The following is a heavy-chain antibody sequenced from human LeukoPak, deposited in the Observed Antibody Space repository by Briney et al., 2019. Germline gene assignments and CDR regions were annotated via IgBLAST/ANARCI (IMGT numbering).Heavy chain of an antibody. V-gene: IGHV3-74*01. Sequence: GGSLRLSCVASGFTFSSYWMHWVRQAPGKGLVWVSRINSDGSSTSYADSLKGRFTISRDNSKNTLYLQMNSLRAEDTAVYYCARGPKSYGIVYYFDYWGQGTLVTVSS. J-gene: IGHJ4*02. CDR1: GFTFSSYW. CDR2: INSDGSST. D-gene: IGHD1-26*01. CDR3: ARGPKSYGIVYYFDY.